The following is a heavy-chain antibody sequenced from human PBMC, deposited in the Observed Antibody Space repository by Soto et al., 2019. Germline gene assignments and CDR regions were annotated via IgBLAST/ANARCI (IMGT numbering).Heavy chain of an antibody. CDR2: IFYSGST. V-gene: IGHV4-39*01. CDR3: ARHSTGYYYTWFHP. Sequence: PSETQSLTCIVSGDSIRDSTDYWGWIRQPPGKGLEWIGSIFYSGSTFYNPSLKSRITISVDTSKNQFSLKLNSMTAADTAVYYCARHSTGYYYTWFHPWGQGTLVTVSS. CDR1: GDSIRDSTDY. J-gene: IGHJ5*02. D-gene: IGHD3-22*01.